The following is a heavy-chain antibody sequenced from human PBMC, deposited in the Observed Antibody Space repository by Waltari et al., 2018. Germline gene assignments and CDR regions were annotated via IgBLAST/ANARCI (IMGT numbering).Heavy chain of an antibody. CDR3: ARTVNTMVQGATRHNWFDP. CDR2: IYPGDSDT. D-gene: IGHD3-10*01. V-gene: IGHV5-51*03. CDR1: GYSFTSYW. Sequence: EVQLVQSGAEVKKPGESLKISCKGSGYSFTSYWIGWVRQMPGKGLEWMGIIYPGDSDTRYSPSFQGQVTISADKSISTAYLQWSSLKASDTAMYYCARTVNTMVQGATRHNWFDPWGQGTLVTVSS. J-gene: IGHJ5*02.